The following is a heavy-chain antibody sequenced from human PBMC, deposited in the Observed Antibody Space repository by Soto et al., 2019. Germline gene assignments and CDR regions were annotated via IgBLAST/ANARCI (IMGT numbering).Heavy chain of an antibody. J-gene: IGHJ6*02. CDR3: ARYYDFWSGLYGMDV. D-gene: IGHD3-3*01. V-gene: IGHV3-48*03. CDR2: ISSSGSTI. Sequence: GALRLSCAASGFTFRSYEMKWVCQAPGKGLEWVSYISSSGSTIYYADSVKGRFTISRDNAKNSLYLQMNSLRAEDTAVYYCARYYDFWSGLYGMDVWGQGTTVTVSS. CDR1: GFTFRSYE.